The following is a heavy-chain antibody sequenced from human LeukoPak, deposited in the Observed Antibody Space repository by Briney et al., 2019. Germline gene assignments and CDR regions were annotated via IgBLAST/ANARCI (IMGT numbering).Heavy chain of an antibody. V-gene: IGHV1-18*01. CDR3: ARDAWYSSSWVYYYYGMDV. CDR2: ISAYNGNT. D-gene: IGHD6-13*01. Sequence: GASVKVSCKASGYTFTSYGICWVRQAPGQGLEWMGWISAYNGNTNYAQKLQGRVTMTTDTSTSTAYMELRSLRSDDTAVYYCARDAWYSSSWVYYYYGMDVWGQGTTVTVSS. J-gene: IGHJ6*02. CDR1: GYTFTSYG.